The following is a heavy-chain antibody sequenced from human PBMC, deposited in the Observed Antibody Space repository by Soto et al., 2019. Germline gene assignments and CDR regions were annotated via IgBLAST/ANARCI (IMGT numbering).Heavy chain of an antibody. D-gene: IGHD2-15*01. V-gene: IGHV3-30*18. Sequence: GGSLRLSCAASGFTFSSYGMHWVRQAPGKGLEWVAVISYDGSKKYYADSVKGRFTVSRDNSKNTLYLQMNSLRAEDTAVYYCAKGRFGYCSGGSCYEFDYWGQGTLVTVSS. CDR1: GFTFSSYG. CDR2: ISYDGSKK. J-gene: IGHJ4*02. CDR3: AKGRFGYCSGGSCYEFDY.